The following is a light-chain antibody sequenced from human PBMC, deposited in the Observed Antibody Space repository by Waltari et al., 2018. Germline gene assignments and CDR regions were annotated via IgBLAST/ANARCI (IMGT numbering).Light chain of an antibody. CDR3: QSYGSGVI. CDR2: EDN. J-gene: IGLJ2*01. V-gene: IGLV6-57*03. CDR1: SRRIPSNY. Sequence: FILPQPHSVSHSPGKTVPISFPRTSRRIPSNYFPWYQQRPGSAPTTVIYEDNQRPSGVPDRFSGSIDSSSNSASLTISGLRTEDEADYYCQSYGSGVIFGGGTKLTVL.